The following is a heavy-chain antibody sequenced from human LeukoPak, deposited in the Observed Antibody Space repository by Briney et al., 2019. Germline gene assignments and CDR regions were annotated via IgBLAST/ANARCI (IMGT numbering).Heavy chain of an antibody. Sequence: SETLSLTCTVSGGSISSGGYYWSWIRQPPGKGLEWIGYIYHSGSTYYNPSLKSRVTISVGRSKNQFSLKLSSVTAADTAVYYCARFAGSGYYYMDVWGKGTTVTVSS. CDR1: GGSISSGGYY. CDR2: IYHSGST. J-gene: IGHJ6*03. D-gene: IGHD6-25*01. V-gene: IGHV4-30-2*01. CDR3: ARFAGSGYYYMDV.